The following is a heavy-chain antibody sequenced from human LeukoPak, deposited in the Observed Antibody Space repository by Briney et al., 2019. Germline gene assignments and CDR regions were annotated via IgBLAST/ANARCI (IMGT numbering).Heavy chain of an antibody. Sequence: ASVKVSCTVSGYTLTELSMHWVRQAPGKGLEWMGGFDPVDGETIYAQKFQGRVTMTEDTSTDTAYMELSSLRSEDTAVYYCATMRITMVRGQFDYWGQGTLVTVSS. V-gene: IGHV1-24*01. CDR2: FDPVDGET. CDR1: GYTLTELS. CDR3: ATMRITMVRGQFDY. D-gene: IGHD3-10*01. J-gene: IGHJ4*02.